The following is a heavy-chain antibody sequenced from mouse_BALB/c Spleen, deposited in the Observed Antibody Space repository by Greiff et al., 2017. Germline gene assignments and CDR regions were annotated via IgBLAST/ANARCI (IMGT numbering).Heavy chain of an antibody. Sequence: EVKLMESGPGLVKPSQSLSLTCSVTGYSITSGYYWNWIRQFPGNKLEWMGYISYDGSNNYNPSLKNRISITRDTSKNQFFLKLNSVTTEDTATYYCARIGYYRYDEDAMDYWGQGTSVTVSS. J-gene: IGHJ4*01. CDR1: GYSITSGYY. CDR3: ARIGYYRYDEDAMDY. CDR2: ISYDGSN. V-gene: IGHV3-6*02. D-gene: IGHD2-14*01.